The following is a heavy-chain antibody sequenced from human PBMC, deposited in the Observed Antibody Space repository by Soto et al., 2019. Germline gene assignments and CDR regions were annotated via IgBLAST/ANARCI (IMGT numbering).Heavy chain of an antibody. D-gene: IGHD3-3*01. V-gene: IGHV4-39*01. Sequence: SETLSLTCTVSGGSISSSSYYWGWIRQPPGKGLEWIGSIYYSGSTYYNPSLKSRVTISVDTSKNQFSLKLSSVTAADTAVYYCARQPYYDFWSGPLYFDYWGQGTLVTVSS. CDR1: GGSISSSSYY. J-gene: IGHJ4*02. CDR3: ARQPYYDFWSGPLYFDY. CDR2: IYYSGST.